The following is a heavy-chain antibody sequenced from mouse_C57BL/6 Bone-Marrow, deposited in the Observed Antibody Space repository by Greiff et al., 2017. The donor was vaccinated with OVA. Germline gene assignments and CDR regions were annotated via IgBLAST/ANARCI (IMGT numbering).Heavy chain of an antibody. CDR2: INYDGSST. D-gene: IGHD2-1*01. V-gene: IGHV5-16*01. CDR3: AMEIIYDVTSYWYVDV. J-gene: IGHJ1*03. Sequence: EVQLVESEGGLVQPGSSMKLSCTASGFTFSDYYMAWVRQVPEKGLEWVANINYDGSSTYYLDSLKSRFIISRDNASNILYLQMRSLKSEDTSTYYCAMEIIYDVTSYWYVDVWGTGTTLTVSS. CDR1: GFTFSDYY.